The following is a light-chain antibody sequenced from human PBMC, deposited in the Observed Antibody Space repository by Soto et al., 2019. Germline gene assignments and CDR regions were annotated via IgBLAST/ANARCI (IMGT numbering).Light chain of an antibody. Sequence: QSVLTQPPSVSAAPGQKVTISCSGSSSNIGNNYVSWYQQLPGAAPKLLIYENYERPSGIPDRFSGSKSGTSATLDITGLQTGDDADYYCGAWDNSLTGGVFGGGTKLTVL. CDR3: GAWDNSLTGGV. J-gene: IGLJ2*01. CDR1: SSNIGNNY. CDR2: ENY. V-gene: IGLV1-51*02.